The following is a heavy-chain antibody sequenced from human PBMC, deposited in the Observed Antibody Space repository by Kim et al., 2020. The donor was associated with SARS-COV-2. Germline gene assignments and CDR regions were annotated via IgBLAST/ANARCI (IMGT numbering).Heavy chain of an antibody. Sequence: GGSLRLSCAASGFVFSGFTMIWVRQAPGKGLEWVSYITRDSNIIYYADSVKGRFTISRDNAKNSHFLHMSSLRDDDTAVYYCARENGFCSGGRCYPGAFDIWGRGTMVTVSS. CDR2: ITRDSNII. V-gene: IGHV3-48*02. CDR3: ARENGFCSGGRCYPGAFDI. J-gene: IGHJ3*02. D-gene: IGHD2-15*01. CDR1: GFVFSGFT.